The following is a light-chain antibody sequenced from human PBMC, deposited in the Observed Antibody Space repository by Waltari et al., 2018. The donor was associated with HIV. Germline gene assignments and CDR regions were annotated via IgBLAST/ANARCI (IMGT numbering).Light chain of an antibody. Sequence: QSVLTQPPSASGTPGQRVTISCSGSSSNIGTNYVYWYHQLPGTAPKILIYRNNQRPAGVPDRFSGSKSGTSASLAISGLRAEDEADYYGAAWDDSLSGWVFGGGTKLTVL. CDR2: RNN. CDR3: AAWDDSLSGWV. J-gene: IGLJ3*02. CDR1: SSNIGTNY. V-gene: IGLV1-47*01.